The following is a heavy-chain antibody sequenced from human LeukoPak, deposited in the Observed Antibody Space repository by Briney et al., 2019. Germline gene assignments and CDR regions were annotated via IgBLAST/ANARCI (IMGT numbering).Heavy chain of an antibody. CDR1: GGSISSYY. CDR3: AWGVVAATLDY. V-gene: IGHV4-59*12. Sequence: SETLSLTCTVSGGSISSYYWSWIRQPPGKGLEWIGYIYYSGSTNYNPSLKSRVTISVDTSKNQFSLKLSSVTAADTAVYYCAWGVVAATLDYWGQGTLVTVSS. J-gene: IGHJ4*02. CDR2: IYYSGST. D-gene: IGHD2-15*01.